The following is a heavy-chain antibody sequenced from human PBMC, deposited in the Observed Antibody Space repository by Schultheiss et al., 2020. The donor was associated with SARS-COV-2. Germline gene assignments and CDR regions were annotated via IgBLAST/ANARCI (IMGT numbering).Heavy chain of an antibody. CDR2: IYYSGST. J-gene: IGHJ4*02. CDR1: GGSISSGGYY. Sequence: LRLSCTVSGGSISSGGYYWGWIRQPPGKGLEWIGYIYYSGSTYYNPSLKSRVTISVDRSKNQFSLKLSSVTAADTAVYYCARQLSSGWYGYYFDYWGQGTLVTVSS. V-gene: IGHV4-31*03. CDR3: ARQLSSGWYGYYFDY. D-gene: IGHD6-19*01.